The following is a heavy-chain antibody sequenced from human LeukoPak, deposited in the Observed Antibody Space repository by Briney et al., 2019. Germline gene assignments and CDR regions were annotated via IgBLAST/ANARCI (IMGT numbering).Heavy chain of an antibody. CDR1: GFTFSNTW. J-gene: IGHJ4*02. D-gene: IGHD5-24*01. CDR3: AADLDAYNTLDS. Sequence: PGGSLRLSCVGSGFTFSNTWMNWVRRAPGKGLEWVGRIKTKSEGGTTHYAAHVKGRFTISRDDSKKTIFLQMNSLKIEDTAIYFCAADLDAYNTLDSWGQGALVTVPS. CDR2: IKTKSEGGTT. V-gene: IGHV3-15*01.